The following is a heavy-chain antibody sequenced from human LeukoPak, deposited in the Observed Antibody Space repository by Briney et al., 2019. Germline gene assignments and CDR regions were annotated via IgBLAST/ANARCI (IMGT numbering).Heavy chain of an antibody. CDR1: GFTFSGFW. CDR2: IKQDGSEK. CDR3: ARLGVAVAATLWT. V-gene: IGHV3-7*01. D-gene: IGHD2-15*01. Sequence: GGSLRLSCAASGFTFSGFWMSWVRQAPGKGLEGVANIKQDGSEKYYVESVKGRFTISRDNAKNSLYLQMNSLRADDTAVYFCARLGVAVAATLWTWGQGSLVIVSS. J-gene: IGHJ5*02.